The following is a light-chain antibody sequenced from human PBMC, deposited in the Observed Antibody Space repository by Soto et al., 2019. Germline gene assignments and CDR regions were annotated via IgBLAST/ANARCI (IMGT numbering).Light chain of an antibody. CDR3: QKCGIAPFT. CDR1: ENVRTF. V-gene: IGKV3-11*01. CDR2: GAS. Sequence: PGERATLSCRASENVRTFVDWYQQKPGQAPRLLIYGASNRATDIPARFSGSGSGTDFTLTISNLEPEDVATYYCQKCGIAPFTFGGGTKVELK. J-gene: IGKJ4*01.